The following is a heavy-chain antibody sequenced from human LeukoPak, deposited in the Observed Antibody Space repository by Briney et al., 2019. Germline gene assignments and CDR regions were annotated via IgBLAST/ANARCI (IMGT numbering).Heavy chain of an antibody. D-gene: IGHD3-10*01. CDR2: IRSDGSDT. CDR1: GFTFSDTW. J-gene: IGHJ6*04. CDR3: AKEKKIYGSGSYLDV. Sequence: GGSLRLSCAASGFTFSDTWMHWVRQAPGKGLVWVSRIRSDGSDTRYAESVKGRFTISRDNAKNTLYLQMNSLRAEDTAVYYCAKEKKIYGSGSYLDVWGKGTTVTISS. V-gene: IGHV3-74*01.